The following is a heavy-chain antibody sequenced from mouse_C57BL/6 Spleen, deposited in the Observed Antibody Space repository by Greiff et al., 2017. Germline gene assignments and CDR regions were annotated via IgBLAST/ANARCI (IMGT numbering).Heavy chain of an antibody. CDR2: IDPETGGT. J-gene: IGHJ2*01. CDR3: TRSRSYDY. V-gene: IGHV1-15*01. D-gene: IGHD1-1*01. Sequence: QVQLQQSGAELVRPGASVTMSCKASGYTFTDYEMHWVKQTPVHGLEWIGAIDPETGGTAYNQKFKGKAILTADKSSSTAYMELRSLTSEDSAVYYCTRSRSYDYWGQGTTLTVSA. CDR1: GYTFTDYE.